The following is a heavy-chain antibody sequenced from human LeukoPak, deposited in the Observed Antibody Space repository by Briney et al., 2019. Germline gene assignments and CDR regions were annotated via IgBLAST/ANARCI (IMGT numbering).Heavy chain of an antibody. V-gene: IGHV1-18*01. Sequence: ASVKVSCKASGYTFTSYGISWVRQAPGQGLEWVGWISAYNGNTNYAQKLQGRVTMTTDTSTRTAYMELRSLRSDDTAVYYCARDYYGSGSYYKSDYYFDYWGQGTLVTVSS. J-gene: IGHJ4*02. CDR1: GYTFTSYG. CDR3: ARDYYGSGSYYKSDYYFDY. D-gene: IGHD3-10*01. CDR2: ISAYNGNT.